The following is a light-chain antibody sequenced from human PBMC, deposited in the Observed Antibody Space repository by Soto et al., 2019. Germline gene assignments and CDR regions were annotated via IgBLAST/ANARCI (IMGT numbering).Light chain of an antibody. J-gene: IGKJ4*01. CDR2: AAS. CDR1: QAIGRH. V-gene: IGKV1-9*01. CDR3: QQLNNYPLT. Sequence: GDRVTITCRASQAIGRHLAWYQQRPGTTPNLLISAASTLESGVPSRFSDSGSGTEFTLTINSLQPGDFATYYCQQLNNYPLTFGGGTKVEIK.